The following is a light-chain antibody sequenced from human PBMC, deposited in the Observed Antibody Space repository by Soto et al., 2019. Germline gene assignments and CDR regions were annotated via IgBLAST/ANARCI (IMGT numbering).Light chain of an antibody. J-gene: IGKJ5*01. V-gene: IGKV3-11*01. Sequence: EIVLTQSPATLSLSPGERGTLSCRASQSISTYLAWYQQKPGQAPRLLIYDASNRATGIPDRFSGSGSGTDFTLTISNLEPEDFALYYCQQRSNWPLSITFGQGTRLEIK. CDR2: DAS. CDR1: QSISTY. CDR3: QQRSNWPLSIT.